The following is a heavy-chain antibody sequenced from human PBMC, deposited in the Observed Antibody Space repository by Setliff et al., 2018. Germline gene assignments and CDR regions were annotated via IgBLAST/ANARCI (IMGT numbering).Heavy chain of an antibody. V-gene: IGHV4-30-2*01. CDR3: ARDADN. Sequence: PSETLSLTCDVSGGPIGSGTYSWSWIRQPPGKGLEWIGYIARSGGTYYNPSLKSRVTMSVDTSENRFSLNLTSVTAADTAVYYCARDADNWGQGTLVPSPQ. J-gene: IGHJ4*02. CDR2: IARSGGT. CDR1: GGPIGSGTYS.